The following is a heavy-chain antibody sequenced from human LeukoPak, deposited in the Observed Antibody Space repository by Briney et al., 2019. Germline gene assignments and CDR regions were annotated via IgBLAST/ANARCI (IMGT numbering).Heavy chain of an antibody. Sequence: PETLSFTCTVSSGSISSSSYYWGWIRQPPGKGLEWIGSIYYSGYTYYNPSVESRVTISVDTSKNQFSLKLSSVTAADTAVYYCARPGDDYVWGSYRKGYFDYWGQGTLVTVSS. CDR2: IYYSGYT. J-gene: IGHJ4*02. D-gene: IGHD3-16*02. CDR3: ARPGDDYVWGSYRKGYFDY. V-gene: IGHV4-39*01. CDR1: SGSISSSSYY.